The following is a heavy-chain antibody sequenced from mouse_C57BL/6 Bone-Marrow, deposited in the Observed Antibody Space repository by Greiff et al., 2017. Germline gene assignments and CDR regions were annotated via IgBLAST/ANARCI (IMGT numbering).Heavy chain of an antibody. D-gene: IGHD1-1*02. CDR3: TRARGSYGDY. J-gene: IGHJ2*01. CDR2: ISSGGDYI. CDR1: GFTFSSYA. Sequence: EVKVVESGEGLVKPGGSLKLSCAASGFTFSSYAMSWVRQTPEKRLEWVAYISSGGDYIYYADTVQGRFTISRDNARNTLYLQMSGLKSEDTAMYYCTRARGSYGDYWGQGTTLTVSS. V-gene: IGHV5-9-1*02.